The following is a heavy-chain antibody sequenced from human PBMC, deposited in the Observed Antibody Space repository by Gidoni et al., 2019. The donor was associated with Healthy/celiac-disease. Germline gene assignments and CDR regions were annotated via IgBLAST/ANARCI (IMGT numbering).Heavy chain of an antibody. D-gene: IGHD3-9*01. V-gene: IGHV3-11*01. Sequence: QLPLVASGGGLVKPGWSLRLSCPVSGFTFRHYYLSWIRQAPGKGLEWVSYISSSGSTIYYADSVKGRFTISRDNAKNSLYLQRNSLRAEDTAVYYCARDGLTGYYPSYYFDYWGQGTLVTVSS. J-gene: IGHJ4*02. CDR1: GFTFRHYY. CDR2: ISSSGSTI. CDR3: ARDGLTGYYPSYYFDY.